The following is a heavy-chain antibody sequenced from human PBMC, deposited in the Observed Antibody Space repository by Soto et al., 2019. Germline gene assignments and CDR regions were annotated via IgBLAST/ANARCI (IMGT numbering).Heavy chain of an antibody. Sequence: GASVKVSCKASGYTFTGYYMHWVRQAPGQGLEWMGWINPNSGGTNYAQKFQGWVTMTRDTSISTAYMELSRLRSDDTAVSYCAKGFENAYFSGIDPWGQGTLVTVSS. V-gene: IGHV1-2*04. CDR3: AKGFENAYFSGIDP. CDR2: INPNSGGT. D-gene: IGHD3-10*01. J-gene: IGHJ5*02. CDR1: GYTFTGYY.